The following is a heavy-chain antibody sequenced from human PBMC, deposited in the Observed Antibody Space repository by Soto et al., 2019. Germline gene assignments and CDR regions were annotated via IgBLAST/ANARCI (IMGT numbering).Heavy chain of an antibody. J-gene: IGHJ4*02. CDR2: INPSGGTT. V-gene: IGHV1-46*03. CDR3: ARDRYGDYGEWDY. CDR1: GYTFTSYY. Sequence: ASLKVSCKASGYTFTSYYMHWVRQAPGQGLEWMGIINPSGGTTSYAQKFQGRVTMTRDTSTSTVYMELSSLRSEDTAVYYCARDRYGDYGEWDYWGQGTLVTVSS. D-gene: IGHD4-17*01.